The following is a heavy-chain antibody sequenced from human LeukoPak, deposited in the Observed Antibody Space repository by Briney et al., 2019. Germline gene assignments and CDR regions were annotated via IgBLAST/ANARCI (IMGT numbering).Heavy chain of an antibody. CDR3: ARPGDGMDV. J-gene: IGHJ6*04. Sequence: GSLRLSCAASGFTFSSYEMNWVRQAPGKGLEWVSYISSSRSTIYYADSVKGRFTISRDNAKNSLYLQMNSLRAEDTAVYYCARPGDGMDVWGKGTTVTVSS. CDR2: ISSSRSTI. CDR1: GFTFSSYE. V-gene: IGHV3-48*03.